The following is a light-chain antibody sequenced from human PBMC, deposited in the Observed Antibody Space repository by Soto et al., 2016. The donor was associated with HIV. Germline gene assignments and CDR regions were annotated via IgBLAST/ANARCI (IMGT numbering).Light chain of an antibody. CDR1: NIGSKS. Sequence: SYVLTQPPSVSVAPGKTTSITCGGNNIGSKSVHWYQQKSGQAPVLVVYDDVDRPSGIPERFSGSSSGTTVTLTINAVQAEDEADYYCQSADSTDTYRVFGGGTKLTVL. J-gene: IGLJ3*02. V-gene: IGLV3-21*03. CDR2: DDV. CDR3: QSADSTDTYRV.